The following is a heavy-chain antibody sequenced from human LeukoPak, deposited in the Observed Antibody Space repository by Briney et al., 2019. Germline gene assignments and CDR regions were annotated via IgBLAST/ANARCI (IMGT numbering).Heavy chain of an antibody. Sequence: GGSLRLSCAAYGFTFSNSWMTWVRQAPGKDLEWVATINPDGSKVAYVGTVKGRFTISRDNAKNSVYLQMSSLRVEETGVFYCARDRGYSSFDYWGQGALVAVSS. CDR2: INPDGSKV. D-gene: IGHD2-15*01. V-gene: IGHV3-7*01. J-gene: IGHJ4*02. CDR3: ARDRGYSSFDY. CDR1: GFTFSNSW.